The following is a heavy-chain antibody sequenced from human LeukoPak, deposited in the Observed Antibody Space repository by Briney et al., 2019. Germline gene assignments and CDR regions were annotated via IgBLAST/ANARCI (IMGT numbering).Heavy chain of an antibody. CDR3: ARAGGRSWFDP. V-gene: IGHV1-2*02. CDR2: INPNSGGT. J-gene: IGHJ5*02. CDR1: GGTFSSYA. Sequence: ASVKVSCKASGGTFSSYAISWVRQAPGQGLEWMGWINPNSGGTNYAQKFQGRVTMTTDTSMSTAYMEPSRLTSDDTAVYYCARAGGRSWFDPWGQGTLVTVSS.